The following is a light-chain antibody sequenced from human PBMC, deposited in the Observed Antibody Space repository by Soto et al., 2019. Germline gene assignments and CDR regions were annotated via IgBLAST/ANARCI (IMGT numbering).Light chain of an antibody. J-gene: IGLJ2*01. Sequence: QSVLTQPPSASGTPGQRVTISCSGSSSNIGSNTVNWYQQLPGTAPKLLIYSNNQRPSGVPDRFSGSKSGTSASLAISGLQSVDAADYYCAAWDDSLNGPAVVFGGGTKLTVL. CDR3: AAWDDSLNGPAVV. V-gene: IGLV1-44*01. CDR1: SSNIGSNT. CDR2: SNN.